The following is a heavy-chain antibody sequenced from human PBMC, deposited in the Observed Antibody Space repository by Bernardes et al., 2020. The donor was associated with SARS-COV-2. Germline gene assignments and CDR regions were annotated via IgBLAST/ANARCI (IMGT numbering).Heavy chain of an antibody. CDR3: ARRNSGLYWDFDL. V-gene: IGHV3-13*01. J-gene: IGHJ2*01. D-gene: IGHD2-15*01. CDR1: GFTFRNYD. Sequence: GGSLRLSCAASGFTFRNYDMHWVRQVTGKGLEWVAGIGSTGDTYYSGSVKGRFTISRENAKNSFYLQMNSLRAGDTAVFYCARRNSGLYWDFDLWGRGTRVTVSS. CDR2: IGSTGDT.